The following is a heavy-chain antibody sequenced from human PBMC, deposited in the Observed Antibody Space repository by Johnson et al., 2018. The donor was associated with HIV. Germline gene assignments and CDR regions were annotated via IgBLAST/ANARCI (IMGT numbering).Heavy chain of an antibody. V-gene: IGHV3-20*04. J-gene: IGHJ3*02. CDR1: GFTFSSYW. CDR3: SRDRGWGVIDAFDI. D-gene: IGHD3-16*02. Sequence: VQLVESGGGLVQPGGSLRLSCAASGFTFSSYWMSWVRQAPGKGLEWVSVISGSGGSTGYADSVKGRFTISRDNAKNSLYLQMNSPRAEDTALYYWSRDRGWGVIDAFDIWGQGTLVTVSS. CDR2: ISGSGGST.